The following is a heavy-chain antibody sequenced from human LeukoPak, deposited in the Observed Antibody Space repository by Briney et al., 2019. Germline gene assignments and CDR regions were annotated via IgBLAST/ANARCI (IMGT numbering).Heavy chain of an antibody. J-gene: IGHJ4*02. CDR2: ISGSGGST. CDR1: GFTFSSHA. V-gene: IGHV3-23*01. Sequence: AGGSLRLSCAASGFTFSSHAMSWVRQARGKGLEWVSGISGSGGSTHYADSVKGRFTISRDNSKNTVYLQMRNLRVEHTAVYYCAKVVAGNIDYYFDYWGQGILVAVSS. D-gene: IGHD2/OR15-2a*01. CDR3: AKVVAGNIDYYFDY.